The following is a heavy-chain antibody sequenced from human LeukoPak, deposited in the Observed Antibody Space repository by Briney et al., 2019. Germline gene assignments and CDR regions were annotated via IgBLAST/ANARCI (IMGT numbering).Heavy chain of an antibody. CDR3: AREARLGYYGSGSPRGGMDV. D-gene: IGHD3-10*01. CDR2: ISSSSSYT. Sequence: GGSLRLSCEASGFXFSDYYISWIRQAPGKGLEWVSDISSSSSYTNYADSVKGRFTISRDNAKNSLYLQMNSLRAEDTAVYYCAREARLGYYGSGSPRGGMDVWGQGTTVTVSS. CDR1: GFXFSDYY. V-gene: IGHV3-11*05. J-gene: IGHJ6*02.